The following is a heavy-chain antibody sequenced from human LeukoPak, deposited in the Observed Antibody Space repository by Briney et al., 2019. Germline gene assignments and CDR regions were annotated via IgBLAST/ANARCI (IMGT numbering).Heavy chain of an antibody. CDR3: ARANCSSTSCAPDY. CDR1: GYTFTSYY. D-gene: IGHD2-2*01. CDR2: INPSGGST. Sequence: ASVKVSCKAPGYTFTSYYMHWVRQAPGQGLEWMGIINPSGGSTIYAQIFQGRVTMTRDTSTSTVYMELSRLRSEDTAVYYCARANCSSTSCAPDYWGQGMLVTVSS. V-gene: IGHV1-46*01. J-gene: IGHJ4*02.